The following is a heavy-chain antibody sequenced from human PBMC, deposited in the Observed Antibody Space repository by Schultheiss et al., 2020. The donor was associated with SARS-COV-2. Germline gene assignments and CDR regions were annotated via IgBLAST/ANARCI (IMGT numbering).Heavy chain of an antibody. CDR1: GGSISSHY. D-gene: IGHD3-3*01. J-gene: IGHJ4*02. CDR3: ARRFLGHFDY. Sequence: SETLSLTCTVSGGSISSHYWGWIRQPPGKGLEWIGSIYYSGSTYYNPSLKSRVTISVDTSKNQFSLRLSSVTAADTAVYYCARRFLGHFDYWGQGTLVTVSS. CDR2: IYYSGST. V-gene: IGHV4-39*01.